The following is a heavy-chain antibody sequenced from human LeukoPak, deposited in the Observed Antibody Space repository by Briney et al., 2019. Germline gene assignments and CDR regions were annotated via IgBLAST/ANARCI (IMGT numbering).Heavy chain of an antibody. CDR2: ISGSGGST. J-gene: IGHJ4*02. D-gene: IGHD3-16*01. Sequence: GGSLRLSCAASGFTFSSYAMSWVRQAPGKGLEWVSAISGSGGSTYYADSVKGRFTISRDNSKNTLYLQMNSLRAEDTAVYYCAKVTGDDYVWGSYPTPPDYWGQGTLVTVSS. CDR3: AKVTGDDYVWGSYPTPPDY. V-gene: IGHV3-23*01. CDR1: GFTFSSYA.